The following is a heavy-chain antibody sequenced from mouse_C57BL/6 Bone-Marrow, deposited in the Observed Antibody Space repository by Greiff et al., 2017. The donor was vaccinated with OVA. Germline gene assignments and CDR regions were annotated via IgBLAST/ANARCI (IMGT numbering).Heavy chain of an antibody. D-gene: IGHD1-1*01. CDR2: IDPENGDT. J-gene: IGHJ2*01. CDR3: TIYGSRGY. Sequence: EVQLQQSGAELVRPGASVKLSCTASGFNIKDDYMHWVKQRPEKGLEWIGWIDPENGDTEYASKFQGKATITADTSSNTAYLQLSSLTSEDTAVYYCTIYGSRGYWGQGTTLTVSS. CDR1: GFNIKDDY. V-gene: IGHV14-4*01.